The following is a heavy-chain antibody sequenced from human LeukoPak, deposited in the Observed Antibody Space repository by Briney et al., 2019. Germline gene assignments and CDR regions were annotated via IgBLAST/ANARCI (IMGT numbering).Heavy chain of an antibody. CDR1: GFTFSSSG. D-gene: IGHD4-17*01. CDR2: ISYDGSHK. V-gene: IGHV3-30*18. Sequence: GKSLRLSCAASGFTFSSSGMHWVSQAPGKGLEWVAVISYDGSHKYYADSVKGRFSISRDNSKNTLYLQMNSLRADDTAVYYCAKGARGDTVTSIVGLNWFDPWGQGTLVTVSS. J-gene: IGHJ5*02. CDR3: AKGARGDTVTSIVGLNWFDP.